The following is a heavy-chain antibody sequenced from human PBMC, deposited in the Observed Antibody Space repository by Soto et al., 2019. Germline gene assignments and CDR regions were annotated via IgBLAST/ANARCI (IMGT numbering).Heavy chain of an antibody. D-gene: IGHD2-15*01. CDR3: ARCYCSVGSCSTCWHFVL. J-gene: IGHJ2*01. V-gene: IGHV1-18*01. Sequence: QVQLVQSAAEVKKPGASVKVSCKASGYTFSNFGLSWVRQAPGQGLQWMGWIGPYNGNTDHAQKFQDRVTMTTDTSTTTAYMELRGLTTDDTAVYYCARCYCSVGSCSTCWHFVLWGRGTLVTVCS. CDR2: IGPYNGNT. CDR1: GYTFSNFG.